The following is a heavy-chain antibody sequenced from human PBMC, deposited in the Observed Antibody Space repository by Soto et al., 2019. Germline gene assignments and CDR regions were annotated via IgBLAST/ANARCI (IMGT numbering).Heavy chain of an antibody. CDR1: GGTFSTHA. CDR2: IIPISGTT. V-gene: IGHV1-69*13. CDR3: ARGYCSGGNCYSGMDV. J-gene: IGHJ6*02. D-gene: IGHD2-15*01. Sequence: SVKVSCKASGGTFSTHAIIWVRQAPGHGLEWMGGIIPISGTTYYTQKFQGRVTITADEPTSTAFMELSSLKSEDTAVFYCARGYCSGGNCYSGMDVCGQGTMVTVSS.